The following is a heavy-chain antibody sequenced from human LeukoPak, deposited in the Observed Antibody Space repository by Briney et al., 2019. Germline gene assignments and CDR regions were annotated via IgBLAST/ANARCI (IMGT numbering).Heavy chain of an antibody. CDR3: ARRSLRYFDWLLREDYFDY. J-gene: IGHJ4*02. V-gene: IGHV4-34*01. CDR2: INHSGST. CDR1: SGSFSGYY. Sequence: PSETLSLTCAVYSGSFSGYYWSWIRQPPGKGLEWIGEINHSGSTNYNPSLKSRVTISVDTSKNQFSLKLSSVTAADTAVYYCARRSLRYFDWLLREDYFDYWGQGTLVTVSS. D-gene: IGHD3-9*01.